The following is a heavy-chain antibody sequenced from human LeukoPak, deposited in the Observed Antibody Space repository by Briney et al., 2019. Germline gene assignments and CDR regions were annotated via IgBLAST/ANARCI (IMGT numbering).Heavy chain of an antibody. Sequence: SETLSLTCTVSGGSISGFSWSWIRQPLGKGLEWIGYMYYSGSTNYNPFFKGRVTISADMSKTHFSLKLSSVTAADTAVYYCARHSYYDDLSWFGPWGQGTLVTVSS. J-gene: IGHJ5*02. CDR1: GGSISGFS. CDR2: MYYSGST. V-gene: IGHV4-59*08. D-gene: IGHD4-11*01. CDR3: ARHSYYDDLSWFGP.